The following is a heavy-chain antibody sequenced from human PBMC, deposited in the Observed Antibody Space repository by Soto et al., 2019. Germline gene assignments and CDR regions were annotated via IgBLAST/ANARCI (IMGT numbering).Heavy chain of an antibody. Sequence: PGGSLRLSCAASGFTFSSYAMSWVRQAPGKGLEWVSAIYSGGSTYYADSVKGRFTISRDNSKNTLYLQMNSLRAEDTAVYYCAREVPSSGWSYWGQGTLVTVSS. CDR1: GFTFSSYA. D-gene: IGHD6-19*01. CDR2: IYSGGST. V-gene: IGHV3-53*01. CDR3: AREVPSSGWSY. J-gene: IGHJ4*02.